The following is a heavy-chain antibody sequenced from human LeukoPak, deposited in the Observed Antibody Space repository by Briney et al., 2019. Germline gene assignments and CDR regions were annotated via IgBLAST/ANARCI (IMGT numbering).Heavy chain of an antibody. CDR2: INPNSGGT. J-gene: IGHJ4*02. V-gene: IGHV1-2*07. CDR1: GYTFTGYY. Sequence: GASVKVSCKASGYTFTGYYMHWVRQAPGQGLEWMGWINPNSGGTNYAHKFQGRVTMTRDTSISTAYMELSRLRSDDTAVYYCARATWDCSSTSCYTPDYWGQGTLVTVSS. CDR3: ARATWDCSSTSCYTPDY. D-gene: IGHD2-2*02.